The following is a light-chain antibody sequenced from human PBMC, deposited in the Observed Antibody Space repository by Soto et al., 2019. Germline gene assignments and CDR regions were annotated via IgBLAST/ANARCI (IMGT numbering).Light chain of an antibody. V-gene: IGLV2-23*01. CDR3: CSYAGSSTYV. CDR1: SSDVGSYNF. CDR2: EGT. J-gene: IGLJ1*01. Sequence: QPALTQPASVSGSPGQSITISCTGTSSDVGSYNFVSWYRQHPGKAPKLMIYEGTKRPSGVSNRFSGSKSGYTASLTISGLQTEDEADYYCCSYAGSSTYVCGTGTKVTVL.